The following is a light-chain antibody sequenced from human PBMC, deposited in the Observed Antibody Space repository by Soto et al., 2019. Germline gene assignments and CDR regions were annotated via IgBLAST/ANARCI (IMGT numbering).Light chain of an antibody. CDR1: QAVGGTY. CDR3: QQYGSSPQIT. J-gene: IGKJ5*01. CDR2: GAS. Sequence: LVMTQSPGTLSLSPGERATLSCRAIQAVGGTYLAWYQHKPGQAPRLLIYGASNRAAGIPDRFGGSGSGTDFTLTISRLEPEDFAVYYCQQYGSSPQITFGQGTRLEI. V-gene: IGKV3-20*01.